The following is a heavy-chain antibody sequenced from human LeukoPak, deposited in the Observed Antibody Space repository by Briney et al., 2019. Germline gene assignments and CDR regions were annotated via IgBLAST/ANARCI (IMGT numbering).Heavy chain of an antibody. CDR1: GFTFSSYG. J-gene: IGHJ6*02. V-gene: IGHV3-33*06. CDR3: AKVPYVAYYYGMDV. Sequence: GRSLRLSCAASGFTFSSYGMHWVRQAPGKGLEWVAVIWYDGSNKYYADSVKGRFTISRDNSKNTLYLQMNSLRAEDTAVYYCAKVPYVAYYYGMDVWGQGTTVTVSS. CDR2: IWYDGSNK. D-gene: IGHD3-10*02.